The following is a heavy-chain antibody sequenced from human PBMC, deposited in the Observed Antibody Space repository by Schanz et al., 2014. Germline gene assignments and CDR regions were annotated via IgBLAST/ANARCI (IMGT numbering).Heavy chain of an antibody. CDR3: AKSYDTSGYSGFDY. V-gene: IGHV3-30*18. CDR2: ISYHGSER. D-gene: IGHD3-22*01. Sequence: QVQLVESGGGVVQPGRSLRLSCAGSGFSFSDYGMHWVRQAPGRGLEGVAVISYHGSERYYADSVKGRFTISRDNSKNTLYLQMNSLRTEDTAVYFCAKSYDTSGYSGFDYWGQGTLVTVSS. CDR1: GFSFSDYG. J-gene: IGHJ4*02.